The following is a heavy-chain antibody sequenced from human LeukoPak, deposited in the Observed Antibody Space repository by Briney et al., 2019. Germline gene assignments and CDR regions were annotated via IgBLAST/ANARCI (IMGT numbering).Heavy chain of an antibody. J-gene: IGHJ5*02. CDR1: GGSISSYY. CDR3: ARSTRAAAGTSWFDP. Sequence: SETLSLTCTVSGGSISSYYWSWIRQPPGKGLEWSGYIYYSGSTNYNPSLKSRVTISVDTSKNQFSLKLSSVTAADTAVYYCARSTRAAAGTSWFDPWGQGTLVTVSS. CDR2: IYYSGST. V-gene: IGHV4-59*01. D-gene: IGHD6-13*01.